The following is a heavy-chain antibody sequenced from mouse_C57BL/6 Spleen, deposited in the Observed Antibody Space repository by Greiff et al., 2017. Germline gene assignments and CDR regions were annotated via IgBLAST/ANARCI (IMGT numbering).Heavy chain of an antibody. D-gene: IGHD1-1*01. Sequence: VQLQQSGAELVRPGSSVKLSCKASGYTFTSYWMDWVKQRPGQGLEWIGNIYPSDSETHYNQKFKDKATLTVDKSSSTAYMQLSSLTSEDSAVYYCARKRLLRGYFDVWGTGTTVTVSS. CDR1: GYTFTSYW. J-gene: IGHJ1*03. V-gene: IGHV1-61*01. CDR3: ARKRLLRGYFDV. CDR2: IYPSDSET.